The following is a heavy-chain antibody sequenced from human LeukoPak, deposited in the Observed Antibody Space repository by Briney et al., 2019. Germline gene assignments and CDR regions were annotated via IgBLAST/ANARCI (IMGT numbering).Heavy chain of an antibody. CDR1: GGSISSSSYY. D-gene: IGHD6-19*01. CDR3: ARVAQKLERIALAGTSEWIGNWYLDL. CDR2: IYYSGST. Sequence: SETLSLTCTVSGGSISSSSYYWGWIRQPPGKGLEWIGSIYYSGSTYYNPSLKSRVTISVDTSKNQFSLKLSSVTAADTAVYYCARVAQKLERIALAGTSEWIGNWYLDLWGRGTLVTVSS. J-gene: IGHJ2*01. V-gene: IGHV4-39*07.